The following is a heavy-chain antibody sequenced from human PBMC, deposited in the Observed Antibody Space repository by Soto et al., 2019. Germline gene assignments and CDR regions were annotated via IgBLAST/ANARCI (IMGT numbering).Heavy chain of an antibody. D-gene: IGHD2-21*01. Sequence: QVQLVQSGAEVKKPGSSLKVSCKTSGVTFSTSGISWVRQGPGQGLEWMGGIIPLFGTPKYARKVQGRVSITADDSATTTYLELSGLSSDDTAIYYCARVSSSTCGGVNCYRLDSYFDSWGQGCQVVVSS. CDR3: ARVSSSTCGGVNCYRLDSYFDS. CDR2: IIPLFGTP. CDR1: GVTFSTSG. V-gene: IGHV1-69*01. J-gene: IGHJ4*03.